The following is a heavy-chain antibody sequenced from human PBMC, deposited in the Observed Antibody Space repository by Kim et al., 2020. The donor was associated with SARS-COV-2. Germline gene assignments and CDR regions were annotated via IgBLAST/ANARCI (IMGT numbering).Heavy chain of an antibody. D-gene: IGHD2-15*01. V-gene: IGHV4-61*02. Sequence: SETLSLTCTVSGGSISSGSYYWSWIRQPAGKGLEWIGRIYTSGSTNYNPSLKSRVTISVDTSKNQFSLKLSSVTAADTAVYYCARVVVVAPYCFDYWGQGTLVTVSS. J-gene: IGHJ4*02. CDR3: ARVVVVAPYCFDY. CDR1: GGSISSGSYY. CDR2: IYTSGST.